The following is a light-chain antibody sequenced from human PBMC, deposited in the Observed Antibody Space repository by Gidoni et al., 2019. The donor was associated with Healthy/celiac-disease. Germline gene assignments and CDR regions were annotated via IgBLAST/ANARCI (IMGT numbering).Light chain of an antibody. CDR2: LGS. CDR1: QSLLHSNGYNY. J-gene: IGKJ2*01. CDR3: MPALQTPYT. V-gene: IGKV2-28*01. Sequence: DIVMTQSPLSLPVTPGEPASISCRSSQSLLHSNGYNYLDWYLQKPGQSPQLLIYLGSNRAAGVPDRFSGSGSGTDCTLKISRVEAEDVGVYYCMPALQTPYTFSQGTRLKIK.